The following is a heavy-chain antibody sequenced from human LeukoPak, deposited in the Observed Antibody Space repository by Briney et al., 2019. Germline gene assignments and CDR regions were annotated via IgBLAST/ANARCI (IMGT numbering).Heavy chain of an antibody. CDR3: ARGRRVRGVIDY. V-gene: IGHV4-34*01. J-gene: IGHJ4*02. CDR1: GGSFSGYY. D-gene: IGHD3-10*01. Sequence: SETLSLTCAVYGGSFSGYYWSWIRQPPGKGLEWIGEINHSGSTNYNPSLKSGVTISVDTSKNQFSLKLSSVTAADTAVYYCARGRRVRGVIDYWGQGTLVTVSS. CDR2: INHSGST.